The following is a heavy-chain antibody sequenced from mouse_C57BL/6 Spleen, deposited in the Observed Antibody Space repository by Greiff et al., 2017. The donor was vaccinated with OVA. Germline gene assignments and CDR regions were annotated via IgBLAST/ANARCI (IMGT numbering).Heavy chain of an antibody. CDR2: INPSNGGT. CDR3: AREVVARGYAMDY. J-gene: IGHJ4*01. D-gene: IGHD1-1*01. CDR1: GYTFTSYW. Sequence: VQLQQPGTELVKPGASVKLSCKASGYTFTSYWMHWVKQRPGQGLEWIGNINPSNGGTNYNEKFKSKATLTVDKSSSTAYMQLSSLTSEDAAVYYCAREVVARGYAMDYWGQGTSVTVSS. V-gene: IGHV1-53*01.